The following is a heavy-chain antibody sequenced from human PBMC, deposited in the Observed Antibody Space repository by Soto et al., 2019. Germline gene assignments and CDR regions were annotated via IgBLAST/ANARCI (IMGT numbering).Heavy chain of an antibody. V-gene: IGHV3-23*01. Sequence: PGGSLRLSCAASGFTFSSYAMSWVRQAPGKGLEWVSAISGSGGSTYYADSVKGRFTISRDNSKNTLYLQMNSLRAEDTAVYYCAKDPYCSGGSCYDTVDYWGQGTLVTAPQ. CDR3: AKDPYCSGGSCYDTVDY. CDR1: GFTFSSYA. CDR2: ISGSGGST. D-gene: IGHD2-15*01. J-gene: IGHJ4*02.